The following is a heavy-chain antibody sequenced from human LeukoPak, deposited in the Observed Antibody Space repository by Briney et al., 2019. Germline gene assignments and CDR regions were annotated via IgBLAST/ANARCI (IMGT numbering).Heavy chain of an antibody. CDR1: GYNIIDDW. CDR2: VYLGYSDT. J-gene: IGHJ4*02. D-gene: IGHD5-24*01. V-gene: IGHV5-51*01. Sequence: GESLNISCKVSGYNIIDDWIGWVRQMPGKGLEWMGIVYLGYSDTKYSQSFEGQVTISADRTINTAYLQWTSLKASDTAIYYCARLDRHAYNPFDYWGQGTLVTVSS. CDR3: ARLDRHAYNPFDY.